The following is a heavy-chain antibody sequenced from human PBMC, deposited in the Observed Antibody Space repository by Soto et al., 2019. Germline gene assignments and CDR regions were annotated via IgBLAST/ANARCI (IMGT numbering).Heavy chain of an antibody. Sequence: GGSLRLSCTASGFTFGDYAMSWFRQAPGKGLEWVGFIRSKAYGGTTEYAASVKGRFTISRDDSKSIAYLQMNSLKTEDTAVYYCTRANYDFWSGKKTIPVTRHDYWGQGTLVTVSS. CDR3: TRANYDFWSGKKTIPVTRHDY. J-gene: IGHJ4*02. V-gene: IGHV3-49*03. CDR1: GFTFGDYA. CDR2: IRSKAYGGTT. D-gene: IGHD3-3*01.